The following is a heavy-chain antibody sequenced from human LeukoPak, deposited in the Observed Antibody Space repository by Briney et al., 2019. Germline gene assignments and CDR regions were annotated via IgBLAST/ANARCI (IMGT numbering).Heavy chain of an antibody. D-gene: IGHD2-15*01. CDR3: ARGGRGYCSGGSCIDY. Sequence: GGSLRLSCAASGFTFSSYEMNWVRQAPGKGLEWVSYISSSGSTIYYADSVKGRFTISRDNAKNSLYLQMNSLRAEDTAVYYCARGGRGYCSGGSCIDYWGQGTLVTVSS. V-gene: IGHV3-48*03. J-gene: IGHJ4*02. CDR2: ISSSGSTI. CDR1: GFTFSSYE.